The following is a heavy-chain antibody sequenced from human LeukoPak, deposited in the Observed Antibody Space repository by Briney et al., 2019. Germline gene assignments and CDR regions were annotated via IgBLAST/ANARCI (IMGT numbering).Heavy chain of an antibody. Sequence: GGTLRLSCAASGFTFSSYAMSWVRQAPGKGLEWVSAISGSGGGTYYADSVKGRFTISRDNANNSLYLQMNSLRAEDTAVYYCARDRYGDYDFDYWGQGTLVTVSS. J-gene: IGHJ4*02. V-gene: IGHV3-23*01. CDR3: ARDRYGDYDFDY. CDR1: GFTFSSYA. CDR2: ISGSGGGT. D-gene: IGHD4-17*01.